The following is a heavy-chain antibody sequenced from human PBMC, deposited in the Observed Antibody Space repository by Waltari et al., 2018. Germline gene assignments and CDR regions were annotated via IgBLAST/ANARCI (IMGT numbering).Heavy chain of an antibody. CDR2: IYYSGGT. D-gene: IGHD2-15*01. Sequence: QVQLQESGPGLVKPSETLSLTCTVSGGSISSHYWRWIRQPPGKGLEWIGYIYYSGGTNYNPPLRIRVTIAVDTSKNHFSLKLSSVTAADTAVYYCARGWAGVEDYWGQGTLVTVSS. CDR1: GGSISSHY. V-gene: IGHV4-59*11. J-gene: IGHJ4*02. CDR3: ARGWAGVEDY.